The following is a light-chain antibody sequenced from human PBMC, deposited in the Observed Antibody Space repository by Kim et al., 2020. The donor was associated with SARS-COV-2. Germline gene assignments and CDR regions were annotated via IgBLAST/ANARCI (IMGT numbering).Light chain of an antibody. CDR3: KQYNNWPLT. CDR1: QSVSNN. V-gene: IGKV3-15*01. Sequence: EVVMTQSPATLSVSPGERATLSCRASQSVSNNLAWYQQKPGQSPRLLIYGASTRATGVPAWFSGSGSGTEYTLTISSLQSEDFAVYYCKQYNNWPLTFGGGTKVDIK. J-gene: IGKJ4*01. CDR2: GAS.